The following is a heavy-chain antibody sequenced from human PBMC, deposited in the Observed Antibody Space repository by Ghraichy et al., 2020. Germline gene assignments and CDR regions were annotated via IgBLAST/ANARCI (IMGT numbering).Heavy chain of an antibody. CDR3: VRSWGATGDPSFDY. Sequence: SETLSLTCAVFGDSISGRNWYNWVRQPPGKGLEWIGEIYHSGSTTYNPSLKSRVTISIDKSNNQFSLELSSVTAADTAVYYCVRSWGATGDPSFDYWGQGTLVTVSS. CDR2: IYHSGST. CDR1: GDSISGRNW. J-gene: IGHJ4*02. V-gene: IGHV4-4*02. D-gene: IGHD7-27*01.